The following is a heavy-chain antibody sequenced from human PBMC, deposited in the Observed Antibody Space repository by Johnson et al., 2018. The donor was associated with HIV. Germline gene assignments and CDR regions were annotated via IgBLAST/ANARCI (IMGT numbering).Heavy chain of an antibody. V-gene: IGHV3-30*02. CDR2: IRYDGSNK. J-gene: IGHJ3*02. CDR1: GFTFSNYG. D-gene: IGHD6-6*01. Sequence: QVQLVESGGGVVQPGGSLRLSCAASGFTFSNYGMHWVRQAPGKGLEWVAFIRYDGSNKYYADSLKGRFTISRDNSKNTLYLQMNSLRAEDTAVYYCARDLPAIAARPGGAFDIWGQGTMVIVS. CDR3: ARDLPAIAARPGGAFDI.